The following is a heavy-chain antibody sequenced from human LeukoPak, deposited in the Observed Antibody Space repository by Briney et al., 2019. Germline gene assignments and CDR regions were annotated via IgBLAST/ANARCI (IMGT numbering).Heavy chain of an antibody. D-gene: IGHD1-26*01. CDR1: GFTFSSYW. Sequence: GGSLRLSCAASGFTFSSYWMHWVRQAPGKGLLWVSRINPDGSWASYADSVKGRFTISRDNAKNTLYLQMNSLRVEDTAVYYCARASSGSHGDYWGQGTLVTVSS. CDR2: INPDGSWA. CDR3: ARASSGSHGDY. V-gene: IGHV3-74*01. J-gene: IGHJ4*02.